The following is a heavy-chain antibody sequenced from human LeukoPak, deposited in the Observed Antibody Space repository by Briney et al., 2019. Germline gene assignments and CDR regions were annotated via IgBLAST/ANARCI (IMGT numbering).Heavy chain of an antibody. CDR1: GFTVSNNF. J-gene: IGHJ4*02. V-gene: IGHV4-34*01. D-gene: IGHD6-19*01. Sequence: GSLILSCAASGFTVSNNFMSWIRQPPGKGLEWIGEINHSGSTNYNPSLKSRVTISVDTSKNQFSLKLSSVTAADTAVYYCARAADSSGWLGYWGQGTLVTVSS. CDR3: ARAADSSGWLGY. CDR2: INHSGST.